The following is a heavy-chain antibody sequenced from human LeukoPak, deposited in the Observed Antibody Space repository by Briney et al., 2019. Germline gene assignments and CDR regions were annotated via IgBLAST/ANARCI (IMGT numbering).Heavy chain of an antibody. Sequence: ASVKVSCKASGYTFTSYDINWVRQATGQGLEWMGWMKPNSGNTGYAQKLQGRVTMTRNTSISTAYMELSSLRSEDTAVYYCARGRGGSSGFGYWGQGTLVTVSS. CDR1: GYTFTSYD. J-gene: IGHJ4*02. CDR2: MKPNSGNT. D-gene: IGHD4-23*01. CDR3: ARGRGGSSGFGY. V-gene: IGHV1-8*01.